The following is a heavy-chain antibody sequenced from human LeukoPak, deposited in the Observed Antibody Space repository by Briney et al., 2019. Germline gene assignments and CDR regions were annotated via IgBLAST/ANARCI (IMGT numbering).Heavy chain of an antibody. CDR2: ISSSSSYI. Sequence: GGSLRLSCAASGFTFSSYSMNWVRQAPGKGLEWVSSISSSSSYIYYADSVKGRFTISRDNAKNSLYLQMNSLRAEDTAVYYCAKVIFGDFWSGYQYYFDYWGQGALVTVSS. CDR3: AKVIFGDFWSGYQYYFDY. V-gene: IGHV3-21*04. J-gene: IGHJ4*02. CDR1: GFTFSSYS. D-gene: IGHD3-3*01.